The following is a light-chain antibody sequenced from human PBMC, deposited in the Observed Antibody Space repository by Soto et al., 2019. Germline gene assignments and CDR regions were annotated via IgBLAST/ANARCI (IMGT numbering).Light chain of an antibody. CDR3: QQYNNWPWT. J-gene: IGKJ1*01. Sequence: EILMTQSPATLSVSPGERATLSCRASQSVSSNLAWYQQKPGQAPRLLMYGASSRATGIPARFSGSGSGTEFTLTISSLQSEDFAVYYCQQYNNWPWTFGQGTKVDIK. V-gene: IGKV3-15*01. CDR2: GAS. CDR1: QSVSSN.